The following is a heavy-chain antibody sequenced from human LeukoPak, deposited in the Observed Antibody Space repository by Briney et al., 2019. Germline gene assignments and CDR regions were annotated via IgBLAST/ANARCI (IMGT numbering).Heavy chain of an antibody. J-gene: IGHJ4*02. D-gene: IGHD3-10*01. Sequence: GGSLRLSCAASGFTFSSYGMHWVRQAPGKGLEWVAVIWYDGSNKYYADSVKGRFTISRDNSKNTLYLQMNSLIAEDTAVYYCARAALRGLLWFGESEPYYFDYWGQGTLVTVSS. CDR2: IWYDGSNK. CDR3: ARAALRGLLWFGESEPYYFDY. CDR1: GFTFSSYG. V-gene: IGHV3-33*01.